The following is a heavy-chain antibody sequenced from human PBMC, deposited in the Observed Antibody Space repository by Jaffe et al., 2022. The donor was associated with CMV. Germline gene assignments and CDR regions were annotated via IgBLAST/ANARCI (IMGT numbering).Heavy chain of an antibody. J-gene: IGHJ5*02. D-gene: IGHD1-26*01. CDR3: AKLSGPMGVWFDP. CDR1: GYTFANYW. V-gene: IGHV5-51*01. Sequence: EVQLVQSGAEVKKPGESLKISCKISGYTFANYWIGWVRQMPGKGLEWMGIIYPGDSNTRYSPSFQGQVTISADTSISTTYLQWSGLRASDTAIYYCAKLSGPMGVWFDPWGQGTLVTVSS. CDR2: IYPGDSNT.